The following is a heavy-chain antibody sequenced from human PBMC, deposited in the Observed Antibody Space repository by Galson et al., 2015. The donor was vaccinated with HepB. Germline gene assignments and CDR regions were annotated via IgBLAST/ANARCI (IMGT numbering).Heavy chain of an antibody. CDR1: GYTFTSYA. CDR3: ARENYYDSSVYWAA. J-gene: IGHJ5*02. Sequence: ASGYTFTSYAMHWVRQAPGKGLEWVSFISSSGTNIYYADSVKGRFTISRDDAKNSVYLQMNSLRAEDTAVYYCARENYYDSSVYWAAWGQGTLVTVSS. V-gene: IGHV3-21*01. CDR2: ISSSGTNI. D-gene: IGHD3-22*01.